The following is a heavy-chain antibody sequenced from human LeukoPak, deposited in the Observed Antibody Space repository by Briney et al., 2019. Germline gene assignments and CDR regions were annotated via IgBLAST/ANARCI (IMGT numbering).Heavy chain of an antibody. CDR2: ISSSGSTI. CDR1: GVTFSDYY. D-gene: IGHD3-10*01. Sequence: GGSLRLSCAASGVTFSDYYMSWIRQAPGKGLEWVSYISSSGSTIYYADSVKGRFTISRDNAKNSLYLQMNSLRAEDTAVYYCARDQGSGSSNWFDPWGQGTLVTVSS. CDR3: ARDQGSGSSNWFDP. J-gene: IGHJ5*02. V-gene: IGHV3-11*01.